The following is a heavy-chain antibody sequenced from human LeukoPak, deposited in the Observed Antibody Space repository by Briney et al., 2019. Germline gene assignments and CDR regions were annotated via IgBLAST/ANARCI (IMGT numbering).Heavy chain of an antibody. CDR3: ARVTMVRGVDI. V-gene: IGHV1-2*02. J-gene: IGHJ4*02. CDR2: INPNNGGT. Sequence: ASVKVSCKASGYTFTDHYMHWVRQAPGQGLEWMGWINPNNGGTNSAQKFQGRVTMTRDTSISTAYMELSRLRSDDTAVYYCARVTMVRGVDIWGQGTLVTVSS. D-gene: IGHD3-10*01. CDR1: GYTFTDHY.